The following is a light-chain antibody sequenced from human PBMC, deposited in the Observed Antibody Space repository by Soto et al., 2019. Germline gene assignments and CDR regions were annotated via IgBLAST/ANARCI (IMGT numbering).Light chain of an antibody. J-gene: IGKJ2*01. CDR1: QRIGSW. CDR3: QQYKSFPST. CDR2: KAS. V-gene: IGKV1-5*03. Sequence: DIQLTQSPSILSASVGDRVTITCRASQRIGSWLAWYQQKPGKAPKLLIYKASSLETGVPSRFSGSESGTDFTLTLSSLQPDDFETYYCQQYKSFPSTFGQGTKVETK.